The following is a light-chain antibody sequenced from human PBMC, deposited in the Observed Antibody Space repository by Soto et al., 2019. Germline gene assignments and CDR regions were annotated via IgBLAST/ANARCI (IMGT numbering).Light chain of an antibody. CDR3: QQRSNWPPLT. V-gene: IGKV3-11*01. CDR1: QSVSSY. J-gene: IGKJ4*01. CDR2: DAS. Sequence: EIVLTQSPATLSFSPGDRATLSCRASQSVSSYLAWYQQKPGQAPRLLIYDASNRATGIPARFSGSGSGTDFTLTISSPEPEDFAVYYCQQRSNWPPLTFGGGTKVEIK.